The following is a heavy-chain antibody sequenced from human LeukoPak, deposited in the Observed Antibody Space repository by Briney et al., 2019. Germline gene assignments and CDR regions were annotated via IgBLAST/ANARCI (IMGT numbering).Heavy chain of an antibody. CDR3: ARGMQDFWSGYYIDY. CDR2: IYYSGST. J-gene: IGHJ4*02. Sequence: SETLSLTCTVSGGSISRYYWSWIRQPPGKGLEWIGYIYYSGSTNYNPSLKSRVTISVDTSKNQFSLKLSSVTAADTAVYYCARGMQDFWSGYYIDYWGQGTLVTVSS. D-gene: IGHD3-3*01. V-gene: IGHV4-59*01. CDR1: GGSISRYY.